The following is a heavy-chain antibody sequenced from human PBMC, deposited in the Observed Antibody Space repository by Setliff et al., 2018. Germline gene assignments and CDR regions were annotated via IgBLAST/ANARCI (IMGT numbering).Heavy chain of an antibody. CDR3: ARFRGWNYLVGWFDP. V-gene: IGHV1-3*01. Sequence: ASVKVSCKASGYTFTRYAMHWVRQAPGQRLEWMGWINAGNGNTKYSQKFQGRVAITRDTSASTAYMELSSLRSEDTAVYYCARFRGWNYLVGWFDPWGQGTLVTVSS. CDR2: INAGNGNT. CDR1: GYTFTRYA. D-gene: IGHD1-7*01. J-gene: IGHJ5*02.